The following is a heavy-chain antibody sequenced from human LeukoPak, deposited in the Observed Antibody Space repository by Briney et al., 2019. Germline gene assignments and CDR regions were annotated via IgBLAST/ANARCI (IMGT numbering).Heavy chain of an antibody. CDR1: GGTFNSFA. CDR3: ARASFPFLEWTTSIPFDV. Sequence: GASVKVSCKASGGTFNSFALSWVRQAPGQRLEWMGGIIPIYPTTDYAQRFQGRVTISADVSKGTVSLELSNLRSEDTAVYYCARASFPFLEWTTSIPFDVWGQGTVVIVSS. D-gene: IGHD3-3*01. J-gene: IGHJ3*01. V-gene: IGHV1-69*13. CDR2: IIPIYPTT.